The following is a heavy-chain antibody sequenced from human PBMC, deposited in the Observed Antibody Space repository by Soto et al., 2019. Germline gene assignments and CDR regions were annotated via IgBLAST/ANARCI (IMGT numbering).Heavy chain of an antibody. CDR2: ISISDNTT. CDR3: VRDDNRSSWFFWYFDL. J-gene: IGHJ2*01. Sequence: EVQLVESGGGLVQPGGSLRLSCAASGFTFSSYEMNWVRQAPGKGLEWISYISISDNTTHYADSVKGRFTISRDNAKNSLYLQMNSLTAEDTAVYYCVRDDNRSSWFFWYFDLWGRGTLVTVSS. CDR1: GFTFSSYE. V-gene: IGHV3-48*03. D-gene: IGHD6-13*01.